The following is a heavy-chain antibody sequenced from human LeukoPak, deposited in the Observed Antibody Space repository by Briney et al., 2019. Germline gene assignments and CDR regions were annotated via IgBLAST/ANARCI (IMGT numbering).Heavy chain of an antibody. CDR1: GFTFSSYA. Sequence: RGSLRLSCAASGFTFSSYAMHWVRQAPGKGLEWVAVISNDGSNKYYADSVKGRFTISRDNSKNTLYLQMNSLRAEDTAVYYCARSMAVPYYDFWSGYYGPPFDYWGQGTLVTVSS. J-gene: IGHJ4*02. V-gene: IGHV3-30-3*01. D-gene: IGHD3-3*01. CDR2: ISNDGSNK. CDR3: ARSMAVPYYDFWSGYYGPPFDY.